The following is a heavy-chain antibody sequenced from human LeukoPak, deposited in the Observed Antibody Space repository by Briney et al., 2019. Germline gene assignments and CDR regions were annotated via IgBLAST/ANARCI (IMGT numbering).Heavy chain of an antibody. CDR1: GGSIRSYY. J-gene: IGHJ5*02. D-gene: IGHD6-19*01. Sequence: SETLSLTCTVSGGSIRSYYWSWIRQPPGKGLELIGYMHHSGSTKHNPYLKSRVTISVDTSKSQFSLKLSSLTAADTAVYYCARHAAVEGSSGWSPLWWFDPWGQGTLVTVSS. CDR2: MHHSGST. CDR3: ARHAAVEGSSGWSPLWWFDP. V-gene: IGHV4-59*08.